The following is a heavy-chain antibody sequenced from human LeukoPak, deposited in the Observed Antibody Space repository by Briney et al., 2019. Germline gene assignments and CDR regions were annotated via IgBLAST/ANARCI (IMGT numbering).Heavy chain of an antibody. V-gene: IGHV3-74*01. CDR2: INSDVSST. Sequence: GGSPRLSCAASGFTFSSYWMHWVRQAPGKGLVWVSRINSDVSSTNYADSVKGRFTISRDSAKNTLYLQMNSLRAEDTAVYFCARALGVVFDYWGQGTLVTVSS. CDR1: GFTFSSYW. J-gene: IGHJ4*02. CDR3: ARALGVVFDY. D-gene: IGHD2-8*01.